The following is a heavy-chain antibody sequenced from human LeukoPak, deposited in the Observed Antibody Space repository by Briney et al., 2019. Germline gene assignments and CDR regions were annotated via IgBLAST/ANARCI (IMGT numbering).Heavy chain of an antibody. V-gene: IGHV4-39*07. CDR2: IYYSGST. J-gene: IGHJ4*02. Sequence: SETLSLTCTVSGGSISSSSYYWGWIHQPPGKGLEWIGSIYYSGSTYYNPSLKSRVTISVDTSKNQFSLKLSSVTAADTAVYYCAKSRWLQALDYWGQGTLVTVSS. D-gene: IGHD5-24*01. CDR1: GGSISSSSYY. CDR3: AKSRWLQALDY.